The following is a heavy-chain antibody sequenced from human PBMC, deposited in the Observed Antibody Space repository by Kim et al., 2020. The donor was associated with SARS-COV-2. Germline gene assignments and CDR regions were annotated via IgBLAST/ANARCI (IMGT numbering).Heavy chain of an antibody. CDR3: ARNPPAMVRGVVDY. J-gene: IGHJ4*02. D-gene: IGHD3-10*01. Sequence: GGSLRLSCAASGFTFSSYAMSWVRQAPGKGLEWVSVIYSGGSSTYYANSVKGRFTISRDNSKNTLYLQMNSLIAEDTSVYYCARNPPAMVRGVVDYWGQG. CDR1: GFTFSSYA. V-gene: IGHV3-23*03. CDR2: IYSGGSST.